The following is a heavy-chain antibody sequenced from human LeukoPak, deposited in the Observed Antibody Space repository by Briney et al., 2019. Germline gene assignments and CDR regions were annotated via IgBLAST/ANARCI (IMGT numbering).Heavy chain of an antibody. CDR3: ARDVYSIAAAGTFDY. V-gene: IGHV1-46*01. D-gene: IGHD6-13*01. CDR2: INPSGGST. CDR1: GYTFTSYY. J-gene: IGHJ4*02. Sequence: ASVKVSCKASGYTFTSYYMHWVRQAPGQGLEWMGIINPSGGSTSYAQKFQGRVTMTRDTSTVYMELSSLRSEDTAVYYCARDVYSIAAAGTFDYWGQGTLVTVSS.